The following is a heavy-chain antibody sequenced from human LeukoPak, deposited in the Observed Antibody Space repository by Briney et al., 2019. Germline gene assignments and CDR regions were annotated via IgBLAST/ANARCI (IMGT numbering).Heavy chain of an antibody. CDR1: RVTPTSYW. V-gene: IGHV3-7*01. Sequence: GRTLRLSCAASRVTPTSYWMSWVPQAPGTGLEWVANIKQDVSEKYYVDSMNGRFTISRDNAKNSLYLQMNSLRAEDTAADDCARPQSSLWLGELSYYFDYWGQGTLVTVSS. CDR2: IKQDVSEK. CDR3: ARPQSSLWLGELSYYFDY. D-gene: IGHD3-10*01. J-gene: IGHJ4*02.